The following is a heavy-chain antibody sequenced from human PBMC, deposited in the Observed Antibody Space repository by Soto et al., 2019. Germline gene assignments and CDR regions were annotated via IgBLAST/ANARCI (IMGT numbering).Heavy chain of an antibody. V-gene: IGHV4-30-4*01. D-gene: IGHD3-22*01. J-gene: IGHJ5*02. CDR1: GGSISSGDYY. Sequence: PSETLSLTCTVSGGSISSGDYYWSWIRQPPGKGLEWIGYIYYSGSTYYNPSLKSRVTISVDTSKNQFSLKLSSVTAADTAVYYCAREGIGHYDTCFDPWGQGTLVTVPS. CDR3: AREGIGHYDTCFDP. CDR2: IYYSGST.